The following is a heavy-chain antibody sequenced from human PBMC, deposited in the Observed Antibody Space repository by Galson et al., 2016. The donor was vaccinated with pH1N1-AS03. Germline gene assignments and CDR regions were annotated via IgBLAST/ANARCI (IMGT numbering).Heavy chain of an antibody. D-gene: IGHD1-1*01. CDR3: ARELESSTSPPFDF. J-gene: IGHJ4*02. CDR1: GFTFSSYN. CDR2: ISSANSYI. V-gene: IGHV3-21*01. Sequence: SLRLSCAASGFTFSSYNMHWVRQAPGKGLEWVSSISSANSYIYYADSPKGRFTISRDNAKKSLYLEMNSLRAEDTAVYYCARELESSTSPPFDFWGQGTLVTVSS.